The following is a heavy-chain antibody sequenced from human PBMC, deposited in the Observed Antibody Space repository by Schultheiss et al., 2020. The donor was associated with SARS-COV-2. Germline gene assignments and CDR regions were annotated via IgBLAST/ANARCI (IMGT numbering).Heavy chain of an antibody. J-gene: IGHJ6*02. CDR1: GYSFTSYW. V-gene: IGHV5-51*01. Sequence: GGSLRLSCKGSGYSFTSYWIGWVRQMPGKGLEWMGIIYPGDSDTKYRPSFQGQVTISADKSISTAYLQWSSLKASDTAMYYCARPGTAYYYYYGMDVWGQGTTVTVSS. CDR2: IYPGDSDT. D-gene: IGHD1-1*01. CDR3: ARPGTAYYYYYGMDV.